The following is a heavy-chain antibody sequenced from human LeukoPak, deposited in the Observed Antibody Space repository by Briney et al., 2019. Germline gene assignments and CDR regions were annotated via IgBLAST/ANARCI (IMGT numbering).Heavy chain of an antibody. J-gene: IGHJ5*02. CDR1: GYTFTSYG. D-gene: IGHD2-8*01. CDR3: ARRQGYCTNGVCYENWFDP. CDR2: ISAYNGNT. Sequence: ASVKVSCKASGYTFTSYGICWVRQAPGQGLEWMGWISAYNGNTNYAQKLQGRVTMTTDTSTSTAYMELRSLRSDDTAVYYCARRQGYCTNGVCYENWFDPWGQGTLVTVSS. V-gene: IGHV1-18*01.